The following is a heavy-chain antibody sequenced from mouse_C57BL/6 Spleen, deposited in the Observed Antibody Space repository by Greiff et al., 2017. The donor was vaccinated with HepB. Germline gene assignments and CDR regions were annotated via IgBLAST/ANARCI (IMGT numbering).Heavy chain of an antibody. J-gene: IGHJ2*01. V-gene: IGHV5-17*01. CDR2: ISSGSSTI. CDR3: ARGVYYYGSSLDY. CDR1: GFTFSDYG. D-gene: IGHD1-1*01. Sequence: EVQLVESGGGLVKPGGSLKLSCAASGFTFSDYGMHWVRQAPEKGLEWVAYISSGSSTIYYADTVKGRFTISRDNAKNTLFLQMTSLRSEDTAMYYCARGVYYYGSSLDYWGQGTTLTVSS.